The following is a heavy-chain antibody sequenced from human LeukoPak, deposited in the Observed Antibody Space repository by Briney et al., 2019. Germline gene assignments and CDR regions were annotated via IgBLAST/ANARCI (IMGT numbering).Heavy chain of an antibody. CDR3: AKVSEIDGRFDP. D-gene: IGHD3-10*01. CDR2: ISGSGGST. J-gene: IGHJ5*02. Sequence: GGSLSLSCAASGFTFSSYAMSWVRQAPGKGVEWVSAISGSGGSTYYADSVKGRFTISRDNSKNTLYLQMNSLRAEDTAVYYCAKVSEIDGRFDPWGQGTLVTVSS. CDR1: GFTFSSYA. V-gene: IGHV3-23*01.